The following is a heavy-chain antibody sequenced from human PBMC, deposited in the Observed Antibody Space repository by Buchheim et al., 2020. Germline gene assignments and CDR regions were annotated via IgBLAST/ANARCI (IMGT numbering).Heavy chain of an antibody. V-gene: IGHV4-59*01. CDR1: GGSISGYY. CDR3: ASERQSGSYS. J-gene: IGHJ4*02. CDR2: IYYSGST. D-gene: IGHD1-26*01. Sequence: QVQLQESGPGLVKPSETLSLTCTVSGGSISGYYWSWIRQPPGKGLEWIGYIYYSGSTNYNPSLKSRVTISVDTSKNQFPLKLSSVTAADTAVYYCASERQSGSYSWGQGTL.